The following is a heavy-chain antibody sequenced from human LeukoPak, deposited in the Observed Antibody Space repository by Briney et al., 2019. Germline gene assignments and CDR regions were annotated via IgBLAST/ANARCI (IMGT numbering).Heavy chain of an antibody. CDR1: GFTFSSYA. D-gene: IGHD3-10*01. CDR2: INHSGST. J-gene: IGHJ4*02. Sequence: GSLRLSCAASGFTFSSYAMSWIRQPPGKGLEWIGEINHSGSTNYNPTLKSRVTISVDTSKNQFSLKLSSVTAADTAVYYCARGSYYYGSGSSLWGQGTLVTVSS. CDR3: ARGSYYYGSGSSL. V-gene: IGHV4-34*01.